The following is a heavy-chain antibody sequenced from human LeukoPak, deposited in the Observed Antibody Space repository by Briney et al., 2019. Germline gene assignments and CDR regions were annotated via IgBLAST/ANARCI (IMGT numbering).Heavy chain of an antibody. CDR2: ISDDGSNK. V-gene: IGHV3-30*03. Sequence: GGSLRLSSAASGFTFSSYGMHWVRQAPGKGLEWVAVISDDGSNKYYVDSVKGRFTISRDNSKNTLYLQMNSLRAEDTAVYYCTTWLDSLGTWGRGTLVTVSS. J-gene: IGHJ5*02. CDR3: TTWLDSLGT. D-gene: IGHD3-16*01. CDR1: GFTFSSYG.